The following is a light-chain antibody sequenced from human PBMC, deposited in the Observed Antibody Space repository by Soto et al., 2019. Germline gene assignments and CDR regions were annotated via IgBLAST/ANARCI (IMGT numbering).Light chain of an antibody. CDR2: GAS. Sequence: EIVMTQSPATPSVSPGERATLSCRASQSVSSTLAWYQQQPGQAPRLLIYGASTRATGIPARFSGSGSGTEFTLTISGLQSEDCAVYYCQQYNNWPPGTFGQGTKVDIK. V-gene: IGKV3-15*01. J-gene: IGKJ1*01. CDR1: QSVSST. CDR3: QQYNNWPPGT.